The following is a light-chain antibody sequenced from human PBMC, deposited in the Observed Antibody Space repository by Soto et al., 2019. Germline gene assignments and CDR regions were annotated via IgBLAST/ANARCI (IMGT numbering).Light chain of an antibody. CDR2: DAS. V-gene: IGKV1-5*01. J-gene: IGKJ1*01. CDR1: QSISSW. Sequence: DIQMTQSPSTLSATAGDRVTITCRASQSISSWLAWYQHKPRKAPKLLIYDASNLDSGVPSRFSGSGSGKEFSLTISNLQLDDCATYYCQQYENYWTFGQGTRVEIK. CDR3: QQYENYWT.